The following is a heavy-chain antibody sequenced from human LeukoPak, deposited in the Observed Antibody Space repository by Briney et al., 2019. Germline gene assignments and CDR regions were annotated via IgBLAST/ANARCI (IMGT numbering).Heavy chain of an antibody. CDR3: ARGEMATTYYFDY. CDR2: IYYSGSS. D-gene: IGHD5-24*01. CDR1: GDSVSSGGFH. Sequence: PSETLSLTCTVSGDSVSSGGFHWSWIRQHPGKGLEWIGYIYYSGSSYYNPSLESRVTISVDTSENQLSLKLTSVTAADTAVYYCARGEMATTYYFDYWGQGTLVTVSS. J-gene: IGHJ4*02. V-gene: IGHV4-31*03.